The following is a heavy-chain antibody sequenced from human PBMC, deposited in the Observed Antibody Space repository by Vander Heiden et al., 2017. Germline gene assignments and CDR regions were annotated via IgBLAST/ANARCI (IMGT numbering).Heavy chain of an antibody. D-gene: IGHD2-21*01. J-gene: IGHJ2*01. CDR1: GFTFRNHG. V-gene: IGHV3-30*03. CDR2: ISNDGRDK. Sequence: QAQLVESGGGVVQPGRSLRLYCAASGFTFRNHGIHWVRQAPGKGLEWVSVISNDGRDKLYGDSVRGRSTISRDNSRNKVFLQVNTLSAEDTAVYYCARDKGGGESGYFDLWGRGTLVTVSS. CDR3: ARDKGGGESGYFDL.